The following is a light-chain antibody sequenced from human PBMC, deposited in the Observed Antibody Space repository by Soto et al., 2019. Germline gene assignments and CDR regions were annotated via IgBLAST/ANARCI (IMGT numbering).Light chain of an antibody. CDR1: QRITNNF. CDR3: QQYITLPHT. Sequence: ENVLTQSPGTLSLSPGERATLSCRASQRITNNFFAWYQQRPGQAPRLRIYGISNRATVIPARFSGSGSGRDFTLTISRLEPAEFVVYYCQQYITLPHTVGQGTKLEVK. CDR2: GIS. J-gene: IGKJ2*01. V-gene: IGKV3-20*01.